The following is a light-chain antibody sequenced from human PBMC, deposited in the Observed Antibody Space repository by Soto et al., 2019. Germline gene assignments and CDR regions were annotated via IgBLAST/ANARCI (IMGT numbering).Light chain of an antibody. CDR2: DVS. V-gene: IGLV2-11*01. CDR1: SSDVGGYNY. J-gene: IGLJ1*01. CDR3: CSYAGRSYV. Sequence: QSALTQPRSVSGSPGQSVTISCTGTSSDVGGYNYVSWYQQHPGKAPKLMIYDVSKRPSGVPDRFSGSKSGNTASLTISGLQAEDEADYYCCSYAGRSYVFXTGTNVTVL.